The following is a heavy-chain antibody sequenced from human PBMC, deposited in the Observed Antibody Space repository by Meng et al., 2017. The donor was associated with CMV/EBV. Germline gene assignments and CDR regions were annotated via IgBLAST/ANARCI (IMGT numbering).Heavy chain of an antibody. CDR1: GGTFSSYA. CDR2: IIPISGTA. V-gene: IGHV1-69*05. Sequence: SVKVSCKASGGTFSSYAISWVRQAPGQGLEWMGGIIPISGTANYAQKFQGRVTITTDESTSTAYMELSSLRSEDTAVYYCTRDARGGSSSHFDYWGQGTLVTVSS. J-gene: IGHJ4*02. CDR3: TRDARGGSSSHFDY. D-gene: IGHD6-6*01.